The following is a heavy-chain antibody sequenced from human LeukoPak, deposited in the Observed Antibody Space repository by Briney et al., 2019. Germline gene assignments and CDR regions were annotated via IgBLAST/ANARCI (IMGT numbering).Heavy chain of an antibody. V-gene: IGHV3-33*01. CDR2: IWYDGSNK. CDR3: ARGGYYLYGMDV. J-gene: IGHJ6*02. Sequence: GGSLRPSCAASGFTFSSYGMHWVRQAPGKGLEWVAVIWYDGSNKYYADSVKGRFTISRDNSKNTLYLQMNSLRAEDTAVYYCARGGYYLYGMDVWGQGTTVTASS. D-gene: IGHD3-10*01. CDR1: GFTFSSYG.